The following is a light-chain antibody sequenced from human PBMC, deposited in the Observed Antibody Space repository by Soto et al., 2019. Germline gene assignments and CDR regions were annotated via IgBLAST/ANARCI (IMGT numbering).Light chain of an antibody. Sequence: EIVMTQSPATLSVSPGERATLSCRASQSVSGNLAWYQLKPGQAPRLLIYDASTRATGIPARFSGSGSGTEFALTISSPQSEDFAVYYCQQYNNWPRTCGEGTKVEIK. CDR1: QSVSGN. CDR2: DAS. J-gene: IGKJ1*01. CDR3: QQYNNWPRT. V-gene: IGKV3-15*01.